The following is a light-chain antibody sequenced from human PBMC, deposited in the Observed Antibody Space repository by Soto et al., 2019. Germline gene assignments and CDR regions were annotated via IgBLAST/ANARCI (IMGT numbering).Light chain of an antibody. J-gene: IGKJ1*01. CDR3: QQYGISPTT. Sequence: IVLTQSPGTLSLSPWERATLSCRASQSVTSNYIAWYQQNPGQAPRLLIFGASIRATAIPDRFSGSGSGTDFTLTISRLEPEDFAVYHCQQYGISPTTFGQGTKVDIK. CDR1: QSVTSNY. CDR2: GAS. V-gene: IGKV3-20*01.